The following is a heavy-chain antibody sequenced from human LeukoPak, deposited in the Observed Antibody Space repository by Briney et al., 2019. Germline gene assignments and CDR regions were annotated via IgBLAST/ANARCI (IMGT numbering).Heavy chain of an antibody. V-gene: IGHV3-15*01. Sequence: NSGGSLRLSCAAPGFTFNNAWMSWVRQAPGKGLEWVGRIKSKTDGGTTDYAAPVKGRFTISRDDSKNTLYLQMNSLQTEDTAVYYCTRAPLFSGSYPFDYWGQGTLVTVSS. CDR2: IKSKTDGGTT. CDR3: TRAPLFSGSYPFDY. D-gene: IGHD1-26*01. CDR1: GFTFNNAW. J-gene: IGHJ4*02.